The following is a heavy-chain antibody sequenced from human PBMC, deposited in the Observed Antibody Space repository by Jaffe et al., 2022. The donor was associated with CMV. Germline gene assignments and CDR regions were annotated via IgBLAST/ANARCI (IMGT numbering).Heavy chain of an antibody. CDR1: GFTFSSYE. D-gene: IGHD6-13*01. Sequence: EVQLVESGGGLVQPGGSLRLSCAASGFTFSSYEMNWVRQAPGKGLEWVSYISSSGSTIYYADSVKGRFTISRDNAKNSLYLQMNSLRAEDTAVYYCARDMSSSWYNYFDYWGQGTLVTVSS. CDR2: ISSSGSTI. J-gene: IGHJ4*02. V-gene: IGHV3-48*03. CDR3: ARDMSSSWYNYFDY.